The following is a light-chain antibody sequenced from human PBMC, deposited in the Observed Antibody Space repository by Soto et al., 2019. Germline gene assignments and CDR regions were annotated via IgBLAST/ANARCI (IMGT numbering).Light chain of an antibody. CDR3: SSYTSSSIDYV. CDR1: SSDVGGYNY. V-gene: IGLV2-14*01. J-gene: IGLJ1*01. CDR2: EVS. Sequence: QSALTQPASVSGSPGQSITISCTGTSSDVGGYNYVSWYQQHPGKVPKLMIYEVSNRPSGVSNRFSGSKSGNTASLTISGLQAEDEADYYYSSYTSSSIDYVFGTGTKVTVL.